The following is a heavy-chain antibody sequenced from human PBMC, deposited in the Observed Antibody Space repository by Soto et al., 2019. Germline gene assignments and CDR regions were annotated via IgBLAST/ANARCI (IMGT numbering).Heavy chain of an antibody. Sequence: EVQLLESGGGLVQPGGSLRLSCGDSGFTFSSYAMSWGRRAPGKGLEWVSAISGSGGSTYYADSLKGRFTISRDNSKNTLYLQMNSLRAEDTAVYYCAKDKHSSGWSSFDYWGQGTLVTVSS. D-gene: IGHD6-19*01. V-gene: IGHV3-23*01. CDR1: GFTFSSYA. CDR2: ISGSGGST. J-gene: IGHJ4*02. CDR3: AKDKHSSGWSSFDY.